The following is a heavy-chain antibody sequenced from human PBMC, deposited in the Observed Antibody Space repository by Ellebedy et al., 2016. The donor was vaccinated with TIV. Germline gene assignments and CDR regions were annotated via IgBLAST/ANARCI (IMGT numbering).Heavy chain of an antibody. D-gene: IGHD6-25*01. CDR3: ARDGRRRPIDY. V-gene: IGHV4-31*03. Sequence: MPSETLSLTCTVSGGSVSSGDFRWSWIRQHPGRGLEYIASIGYRGSTYYNPSLKSRLTISVDTSKNQFSLRLSSVTAADTAVYDCARDGRRRPIDYWGQGTLVTVSS. CDR2: IGYRGST. J-gene: IGHJ4*02. CDR1: GGSVSSGDFR.